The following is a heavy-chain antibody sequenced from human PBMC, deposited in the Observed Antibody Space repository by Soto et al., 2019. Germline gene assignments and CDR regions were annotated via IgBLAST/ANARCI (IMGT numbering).Heavy chain of an antibody. CDR1: GFTFSSYS. CDR2: ISSSSSYI. J-gene: IGHJ6*03. CDR3: ARDSEQLVLTYYYYYYMDV. Sequence: PGGSLRLSCAASGFTFSSYSMNWVRQAPEKGLEWVSSISSSSSYIYYAYSVKGRFTISRDNAKNSLYLQMNSLRAEDTAVYYCARDSEQLVLTYYYYYYMDVWGKGTTVTVS. V-gene: IGHV3-21*01. D-gene: IGHD6-6*01.